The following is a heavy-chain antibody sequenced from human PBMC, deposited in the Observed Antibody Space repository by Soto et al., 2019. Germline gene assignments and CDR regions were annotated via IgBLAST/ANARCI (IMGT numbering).Heavy chain of an antibody. J-gene: IGHJ4*02. CDR2: INAGNGNT. Sequence: QGQLVQSGAEEKKPGASVKVSCKASGYTLTGYAMHWVRQAPGQRLEWMGWINAGNGNTKYSQKFQGRVTITRDTSASPAYMELSSLRSEDTAVYYCARAVAVPADFDYWGQGTLVTVSS. CDR3: ARAVAVPADFDY. D-gene: IGHD6-19*01. CDR1: GYTLTGYA. V-gene: IGHV1-3*05.